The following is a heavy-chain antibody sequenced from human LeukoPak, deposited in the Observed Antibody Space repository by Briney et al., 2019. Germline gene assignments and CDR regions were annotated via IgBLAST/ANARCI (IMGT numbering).Heavy chain of an antibody. CDR3: ARDHLRWGWELLQLDY. Sequence: KAGGSLGLSCAASGFTFSSYSMNWVRQAPGKGLEWVSSISSSSSYIYYADSVKGRFTISRDNSKNTLYLQMNSLRAEDTAVYHCARDHLRWGWELLQLDYWGQGTLVTVSS. J-gene: IGHJ4*02. D-gene: IGHD1-26*01. CDR2: ISSSSSYI. V-gene: IGHV3-21*01. CDR1: GFTFSSYS.